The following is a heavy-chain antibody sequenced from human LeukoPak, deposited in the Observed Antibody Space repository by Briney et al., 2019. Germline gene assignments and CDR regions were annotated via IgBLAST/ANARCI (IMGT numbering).Heavy chain of an antibody. CDR1: GYTFTDYA. D-gene: IGHD2-2*01. J-gene: IGHJ4*02. CDR2: ITTGRGET. CDR3: AKDRRRHVVPAANFDY. Sequence: GASVKVSCKASGYTFTDYALHWVRQAPGQSLEWMGWITTGRGETRYSQEFQRRITFIRDTSASTVYMDLSDLRSEDTAVYYCAKDRRRHVVPAANFDYWGQGTLVTVSS. V-gene: IGHV1-3*03.